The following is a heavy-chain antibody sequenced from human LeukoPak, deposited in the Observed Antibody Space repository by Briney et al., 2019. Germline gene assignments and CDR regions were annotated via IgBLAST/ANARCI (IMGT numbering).Heavy chain of an antibody. CDR3: ASSHDSSGND. D-gene: IGHD3-22*01. Sequence: PGGSLRLSCVAPGISFSSYWMAWVRQAPGKGLEWVANIKYDGTHKFYAGSVKGRFTISRDNAKNSLFLEMNSLRADDTAVYFCASSHDSSGNDWGQGTLVTVSS. J-gene: IGHJ4*02. CDR1: GISFSSYW. V-gene: IGHV3-7*01. CDR2: IKYDGTHK.